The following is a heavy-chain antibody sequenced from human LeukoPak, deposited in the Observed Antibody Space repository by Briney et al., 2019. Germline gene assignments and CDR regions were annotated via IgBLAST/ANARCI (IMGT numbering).Heavy chain of an antibody. CDR2: ISYDGSNK. CDR3: ARDRTGVVRGVIITYCFDY. Sequence: GGSLRLSCAASGFTFSSYAMHWVRQAPGKGLEWVAVISYDGSNKYYADSVKGRFTISRDNSKNTLYLQMNSLRAEDTAVYYCARDRTGVVRGVIITYCFDYWGQGTLVTVSS. CDR1: GFTFSSYA. D-gene: IGHD3-10*01. V-gene: IGHV3-30-3*01. J-gene: IGHJ4*02.